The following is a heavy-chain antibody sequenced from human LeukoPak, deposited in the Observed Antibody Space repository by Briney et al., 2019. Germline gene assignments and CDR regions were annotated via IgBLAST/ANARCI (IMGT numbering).Heavy chain of an antibody. CDR1: GGSISSYY. CDR2: IYYSGST. J-gene: IGHJ4*02. D-gene: IGHD1-26*01. CDR3: ARADSGSYYGTFDY. Sequence: EXLSLTXXXSGGSISSYYWSWIRQPPGKGLEWIGYIYYSGSTNYNPSLKSRVTISVDTSKNQFSLKLSSVTAADTAVYYCARADSGSYYGTFDYWGQGTLVTVSS. V-gene: IGHV4-59*01.